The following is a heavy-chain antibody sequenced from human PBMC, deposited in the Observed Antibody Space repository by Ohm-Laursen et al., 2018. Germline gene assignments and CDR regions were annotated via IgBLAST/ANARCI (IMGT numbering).Heavy chain of an antibody. CDR1: GYSISRGYY. J-gene: IGHJ5*02. V-gene: IGHV4-38-2*01. CDR2: IYHGGST. Sequence: TLSLTCAVSGYSISRGYYWGWIRQPPGKGLEWIGTIYHGGSTNYNPSLKSRVTISVDTSKNQSSLKLSSVTAADTAVYYCARAQNTMVRGVIPRPNWFDPWGQGTLVTVSS. D-gene: IGHD3-10*01. CDR3: ARAQNTMVRGVIPRPNWFDP.